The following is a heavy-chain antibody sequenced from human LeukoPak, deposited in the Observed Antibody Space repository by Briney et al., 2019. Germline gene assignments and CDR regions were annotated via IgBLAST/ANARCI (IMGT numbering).Heavy chain of an antibody. CDR2: IKGDGSEK. Sequence: PGGSLRLSCAASGFTFSTYWMAWVRQAPGNGLEWVANIKGDGSEKYHGDSVTGRFTISRDNAKNSLYLQMNSLRAEDTAIYYCASYRVSHGMDVWGQGTTVTVSS. D-gene: IGHD1-26*01. CDR3: ASYRVSHGMDV. V-gene: IGHV3-7*01. J-gene: IGHJ6*02. CDR1: GFTFSTYW.